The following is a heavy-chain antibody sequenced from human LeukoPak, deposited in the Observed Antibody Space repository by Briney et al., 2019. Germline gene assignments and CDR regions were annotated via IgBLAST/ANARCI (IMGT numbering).Heavy chain of an antibody. CDR3: TRNVLGYGDWDI. V-gene: IGHV3-21*01. CDR1: GFTFSSYS. CDR2: ISSSSSFI. D-gene: IGHD4-17*01. Sequence: GGSLRLSCVASGFTFSSYSVNWVRQAPGKGLEWVSSISSSSSFIYCGDSVKGRFTISRDNAKQSLYLQMNSLRADDTAIYYCTRNVLGYGDWDIWGQGTLVTVSS. J-gene: IGHJ4*02.